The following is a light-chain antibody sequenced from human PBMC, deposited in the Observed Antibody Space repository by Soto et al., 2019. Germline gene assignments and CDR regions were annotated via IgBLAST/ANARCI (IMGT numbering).Light chain of an antibody. J-gene: IGKJ4*01. CDR2: GAS. V-gene: IGKV3-15*01. CDR3: QQYNSYSPVT. CDR1: QSVSNN. Sequence: EIVLTQSPATLSLSPGERATLSCRASQSVSNNFAWYQKKHGQAPRLLIYGASTRATGIPARICGSGSGTEFTLTISSLQPDDFATYYCQQYNSYSPVTLGGGTKVEIK.